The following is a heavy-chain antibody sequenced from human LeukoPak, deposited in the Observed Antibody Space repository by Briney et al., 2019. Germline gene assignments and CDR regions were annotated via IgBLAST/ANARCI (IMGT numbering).Heavy chain of an antibody. CDR1: GGSLSSSSYY. D-gene: IGHD1-26*01. Sequence: PSETLSLTCTVSGGSLSSSSYYWGWIRQPPGKGLEWIGSIYYSGSTYYNPSLKSRVTISVDTSKNQFSLKLSSVTAADTAVYYCARGRVGATLNYWGQGTLVTVSS. CDR3: ARGRVGATLNY. CDR2: IYYSGST. V-gene: IGHV4-39*07. J-gene: IGHJ4*02.